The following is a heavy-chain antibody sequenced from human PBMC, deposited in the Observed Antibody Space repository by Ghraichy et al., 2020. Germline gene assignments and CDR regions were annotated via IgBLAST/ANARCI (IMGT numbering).Heavy chain of an antibody. J-gene: IGHJ4*02. V-gene: IGHV3-7*03. Sequence: GGSLRLSCAASGFAFRNSWMSWVRQAPGKGLEWVANINQDGNTIHYVYSVKGRFTISRDNTKNSLFLQMYSLRGDDTAVYYCARDRSAGATDYWAQGILVTVCS. D-gene: IGHD1-26*01. CDR1: GFAFRNSW. CDR3: ARDRSAGATDY. CDR2: INQDGNTI.